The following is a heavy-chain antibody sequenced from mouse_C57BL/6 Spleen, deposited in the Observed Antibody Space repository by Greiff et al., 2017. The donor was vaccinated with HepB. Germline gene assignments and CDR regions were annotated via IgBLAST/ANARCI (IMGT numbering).Heavy chain of an antibody. Sequence: EVKLMESGGGLVKPGGSLKLSCAASGFTFSSYAMSWVRQTPEKRLEWVATISDGGSYTYYPDNVKGRFTISRDNAKNNLYLQMSHLKSEDTAMYYCARDVVTTRAWFAYWGQRTLVTVSA. J-gene: IGHJ3*01. CDR3: ARDVVTTRAWFAY. CDR2: ISDGGSYT. V-gene: IGHV5-4*01. CDR1: GFTFSSYA. D-gene: IGHD2-2*01.